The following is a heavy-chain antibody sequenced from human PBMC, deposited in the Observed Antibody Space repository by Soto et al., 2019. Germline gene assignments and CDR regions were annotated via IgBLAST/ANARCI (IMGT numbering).Heavy chain of an antibody. CDR2: INPSGGST. J-gene: IGHJ3*02. Sequence: ASVKVSCKASGYTFTSYYMHWVRQAPGQGLEWMGIINPSGGSTSYAQKFQGRVTITRDTSASTAYMELSSLRSEDTAVYYCGRGRSSGWPDDAFDIWGQGTMVTVSS. CDR3: GRGRSSGWPDDAFDI. V-gene: IGHV1-46*01. D-gene: IGHD6-19*01. CDR1: GYTFTSYY.